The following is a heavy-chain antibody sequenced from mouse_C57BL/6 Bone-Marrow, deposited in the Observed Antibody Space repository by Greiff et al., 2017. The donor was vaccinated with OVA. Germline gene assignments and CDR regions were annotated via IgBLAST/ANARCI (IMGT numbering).Heavy chain of an antibody. V-gene: IGHV1-55*01. CDR1: FSPFPPSF. J-gene: IGHJ1*03. D-gene: IGHD1-1*01. CDR2: IYPGSGST. CDR3: ASRREYGSSYWYFDD. Sequence: QVQLQQPGAELVKPGASFPLSFPSSFSPFPPSFLPWVKQRPGQGLEWIGDIYPGSGSTNYNAKFKSKATLTVDTSSSTAYMQLSSLTSEDSAVYYCASRREYGSSYWYFDDWGTGTTVTVSS.